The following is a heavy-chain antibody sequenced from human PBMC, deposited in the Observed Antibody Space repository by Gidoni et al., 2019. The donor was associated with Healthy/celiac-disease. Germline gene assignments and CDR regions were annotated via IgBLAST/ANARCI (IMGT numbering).Heavy chain of an antibody. CDR3: ARIAAVSLFHYWYFDL. CDR2: IIPIFGTA. V-gene: IGHV1-69*01. Sequence: QVQLVQSGAEVQKPGSSVKVSCKASGGTFSSYAICWVRQAPGQGLEWMGGIIPIFGTANYAQKFQGRVTITADESTSTAYMELSSLRSEDTAVYYCARIAAVSLFHYWYFDLWGRGTLVTVSS. J-gene: IGHJ2*01. CDR1: GGTFSSYA. D-gene: IGHD6-13*01.